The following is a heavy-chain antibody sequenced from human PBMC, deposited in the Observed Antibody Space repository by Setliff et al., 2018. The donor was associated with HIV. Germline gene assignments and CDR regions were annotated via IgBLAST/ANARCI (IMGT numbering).Heavy chain of an antibody. CDR2: LLYDGSDD. D-gene: IGHD3-9*01. Sequence: PGGSLRLSCAASGFTFRSYAMHWVRQAPGKGLEWVAKLLYDGSDDFYSDSVKGRFTIPRDNSNNTLFLQMNSLRPEDTAVYYCAREDVMTGYSFDYWGQGTLVTV. V-gene: IGHV3-30*04. CDR3: AREDVMTGYSFDY. J-gene: IGHJ4*02. CDR1: GFTFRSYA.